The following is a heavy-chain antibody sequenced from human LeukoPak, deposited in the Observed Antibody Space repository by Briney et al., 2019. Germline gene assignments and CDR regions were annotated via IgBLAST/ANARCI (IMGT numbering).Heavy chain of an antibody. CDR3: ARERPAAAGTPPRYYYGMDV. Sequence: GVSLRLSCAASGFTFSSYWMSWVRQAPGKGLEWVANIKQDGSEKYYVDSVKGRFTISRDNAKNSLCLQMNSLRAEDTAVYYCARERPAAAGTPPRYYYGMDVWGQGTTVTVSS. D-gene: IGHD6-13*01. V-gene: IGHV3-7*01. CDR2: IKQDGSEK. J-gene: IGHJ6*02. CDR1: GFTFSSYW.